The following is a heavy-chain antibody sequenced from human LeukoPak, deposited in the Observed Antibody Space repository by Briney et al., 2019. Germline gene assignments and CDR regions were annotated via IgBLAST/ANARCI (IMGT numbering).Heavy chain of an antibody. D-gene: IGHD3-10*01. J-gene: IGHJ6*02. CDR2: ISGSGGST. V-gene: IGHV3-23*01. CDR3: AKDDYGSGSYYSYYYYYYGMDV. Sequence: HSGGSLRLSCAASGFTFSSYAMSWVRQAPGKGLEWVSAISGSGGSTYYADSVKGRFTISGDNSKNTLYLQMNSLRAEDTAVYYCAKDDYGSGSYYSYYYYYYGMDVWGQGTTVTVSS. CDR1: GFTFSSYA.